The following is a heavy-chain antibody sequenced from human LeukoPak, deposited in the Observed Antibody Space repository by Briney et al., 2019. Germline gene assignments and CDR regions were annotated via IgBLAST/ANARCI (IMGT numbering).Heavy chain of an antibody. CDR3: AKTGSGWFADC. J-gene: IGHJ4*02. CDR1: GFSFSRYA. V-gene: IGHV3-30*02. CDR2: IRYDGNNK. Sequence: GGSLRLSCAASGFSFSRYAMHWVRQAPGKGLGWVTLIRYDGNNKYYADSVKGRFIISRDNSRNTLYLEMNSLRAEDTAVYYCAKTGSGWFADCWGQGTLVTVSS. D-gene: IGHD6-19*01.